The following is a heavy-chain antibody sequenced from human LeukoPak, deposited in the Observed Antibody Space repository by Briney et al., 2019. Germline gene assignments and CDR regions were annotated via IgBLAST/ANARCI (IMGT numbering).Heavy chain of an antibody. V-gene: IGHV1-69*13. CDR3: ARDYYGSGSYSGYFDY. CDR1: GGTFSSYA. Sequence: SVKVSCKVSGGTFSSYAISWVRQAPGQGLEWMGGIIPIFGTANYAQKFQGRVTITADESTSTAYMELSSLRSEDAAVYYCARDYYGSGSYSGYFDYWGQGTLVTVSS. CDR2: IIPIFGTA. J-gene: IGHJ4*02. D-gene: IGHD3-10*01.